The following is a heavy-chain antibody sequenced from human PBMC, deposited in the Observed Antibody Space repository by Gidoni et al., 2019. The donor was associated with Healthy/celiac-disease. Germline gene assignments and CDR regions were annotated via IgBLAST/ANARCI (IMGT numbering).Heavy chain of an antibody. CDR3: AKSTAFDI. V-gene: IGHV3-30*18. Sequence: QVQLVESGGGVVQPGRSLRLSCEASGFTFSSYGMHWVRQAPGKGLEWVAVISYDGSNKYYADSVKGRFTISRDNSKNTLYLQMNSLRAEDTAVYYCAKSTAFDIWGQGTMVTVSS. J-gene: IGHJ3*02. CDR1: GFTFSSYG. CDR2: ISYDGSNK.